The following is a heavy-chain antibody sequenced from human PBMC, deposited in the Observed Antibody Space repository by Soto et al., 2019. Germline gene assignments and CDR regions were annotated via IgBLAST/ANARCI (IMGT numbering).Heavy chain of an antibody. CDR1: GDSVSSNSAA. Sequence: QIQLQQSGPGLVKPSQTLSLTCAISGDSVSSNSAAWNWIRQSPSRGLEWLGRTYYRSKWYNGYAVSVKSRVTLNADTSKHQVSLHLNSVTPEATAVYYCARDSSSSGWYCDHWGQGTLVTVSS. J-gene: IGHJ4*02. CDR2: TYYRSKWYN. D-gene: IGHD6-19*01. V-gene: IGHV6-1*01. CDR3: ARDSSSSGWYCDH.